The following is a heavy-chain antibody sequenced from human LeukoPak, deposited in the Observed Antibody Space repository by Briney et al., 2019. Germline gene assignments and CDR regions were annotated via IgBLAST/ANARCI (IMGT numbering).Heavy chain of an antibody. CDR2: IYTSGST. V-gene: IGHV4-4*07. J-gene: IGHJ6*04. CDR1: GGSISSYY. D-gene: IGHD2-2*01. Sequence: SETLSLTCTVSGGSISSYYWSWIQQPAGKGLEWIGRIYTSGSTNYNPSLKSRVTMSVDTSKNQFSLKLSSVTAADTAVYYCARDRRCSSTSCYYMDVWGKGTTVTVSS. CDR3: ARDRRCSSTSCYYMDV.